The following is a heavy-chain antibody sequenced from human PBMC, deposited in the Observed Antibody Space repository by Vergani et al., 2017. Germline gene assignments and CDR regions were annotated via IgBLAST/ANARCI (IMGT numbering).Heavy chain of an antibody. CDR2: VNPNSGGT. D-gene: IGHD3-16*01. V-gene: IGHV1-2*02. CDR3: ARDTRGGEWSGGY. Sequence: QVQLVQSGAEVKKPGASVKVSCKTSGFTFSGYYIHWVRQAPGQGLEWMGWVNPNSGGTNYEQKFQGRVTMTRDTSSNTAYMELNRLKSDDTAMYYCARDTRGGEWSGGYWGQGTLVTVSS. J-gene: IGHJ4*02. CDR1: GFTFSGYY.